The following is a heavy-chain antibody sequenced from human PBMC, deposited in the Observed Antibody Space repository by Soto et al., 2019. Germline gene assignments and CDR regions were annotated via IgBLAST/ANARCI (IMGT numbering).Heavy chain of an antibody. CDR2: IKSRTDGGTT. J-gene: IGHJ4*01. D-gene: IGHD4-4*01. Sequence: PGGSLRLSCAASGFTFSYAWINWVRQAPGKGLEWVGRIKSRTDGGTTDFAAPVKGRFAISRDDAKNILFLQMNSLQIEDTAVYYCTTDSYSSVTITRFDYWGRGALVTGSS. CDR1: GFTFSYAW. V-gene: IGHV3-15*07. CDR3: TTDSYSSVTITRFDY.